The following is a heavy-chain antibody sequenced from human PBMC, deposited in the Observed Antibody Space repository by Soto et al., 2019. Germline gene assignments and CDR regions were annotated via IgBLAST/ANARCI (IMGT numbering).Heavy chain of an antibody. J-gene: IGHJ4*02. Sequence: QITLKESGPTLVKPTQTLTLTCTFSGFSLSTSAVGGGWIRQPPGKALEWLVLIYWDVDKRYSPSLKSRLTITKDTSKNEVVLTMTNMDPVDTATYYCAHSRWNYFFVDYWGQGTLGTVSS. V-gene: IGHV2-5*02. CDR1: GFSLSTSAVG. CDR3: AHSRWNYFFVDY. D-gene: IGHD1-7*01. CDR2: IYWDVDK.